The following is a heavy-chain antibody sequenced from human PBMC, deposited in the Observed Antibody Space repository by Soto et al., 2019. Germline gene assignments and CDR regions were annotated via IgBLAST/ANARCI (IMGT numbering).Heavy chain of an antibody. CDR1: GFTFSSYA. D-gene: IGHD3-22*01. CDR3: ARDSLPRITMIVVALEP. J-gene: IGHJ5*02. V-gene: IGHV3-30-3*01. Sequence: PGGSLRLSCAASGFTFSSYAMHWVRQAPGKGLEWVAVISYDGSNKYYADTVKGRFTISRGNSKNTLYLQMNSLRAEDTAVYYFARDSLPRITMIVVALEPWGQGTLVTVSS. CDR2: ISYDGSNK.